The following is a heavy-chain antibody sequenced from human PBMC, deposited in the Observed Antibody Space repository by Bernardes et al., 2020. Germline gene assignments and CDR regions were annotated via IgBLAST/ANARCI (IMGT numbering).Heavy chain of an antibody. Sequence: SETLSLTCTVSGGSISSYYWNWIRQPPGKGLEWIGYIYYSGSTNYNPSLKSRVTIPVDTSKNQFSLKLSSVTAADTAVYYCAREGGSGRWLDFDYWGPGTLATVSS. CDR3: AREGGSGRWLDFDY. CDR2: IYYSGST. D-gene: IGHD6-19*01. J-gene: IGHJ4*02. V-gene: IGHV4-59*01. CDR1: GGSISSYY.